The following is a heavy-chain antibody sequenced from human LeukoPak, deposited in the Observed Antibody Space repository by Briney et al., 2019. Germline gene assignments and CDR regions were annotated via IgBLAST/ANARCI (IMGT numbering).Heavy chain of an antibody. D-gene: IGHD6-19*01. CDR2: MNPNSGNT. CDR1: GYTFTSYD. V-gene: IGHV1-8*01. CDR3: ARGLAVAGTGD. J-gene: IGHJ4*02. Sequence: SSVKVSCKASGYTFTSYDINWVRQATGQGLEWMGWMNPNSGNTGYAQKFQGRVTMTRNTSISTAYMELSSLRSENAAVYYCARGLAVAGTGDWGQGTLVTVSS.